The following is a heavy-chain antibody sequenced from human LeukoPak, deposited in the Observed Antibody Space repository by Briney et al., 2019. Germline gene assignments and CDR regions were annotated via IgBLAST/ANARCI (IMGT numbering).Heavy chain of an antibody. D-gene: IGHD1-1*01. J-gene: IGHJ5*02. V-gene: IGHV3-64D*06. CDR1: GFTFSSYA. CDR2: ISSNGGST. Sequence: PGGSLRLSCSASGFTFSSYAMHWVRQAPGKGLEYVSAISSNGGSTYYADSVKGRFTISRDNSKNTLYLQMSSLRAEDTAVYYCVKGPSDLERLRWGWFDPWGQGTLVTVSS. CDR3: VKGPSDLERLRWGWFDP.